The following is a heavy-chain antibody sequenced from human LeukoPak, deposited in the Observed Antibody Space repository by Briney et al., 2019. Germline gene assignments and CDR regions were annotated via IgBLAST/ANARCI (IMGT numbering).Heavy chain of an antibody. J-gene: IGHJ4*02. CDR1: GFTFSSYA. CDR2: ISGSGGST. D-gene: IGHD3-16*02. Sequence: PGGSLRLSCAASGFTFSSYAMSWVRQAPGKGLEWVSAISGSGGSTYYADSVKGRFTISRDNSKNTLYLQMNSLRAEDTAVYYCAKQSPDSTTYYDYVWGSYLYYYFDYWGQGTLVTVSS. V-gene: IGHV3-23*01. CDR3: AKQSPDSTTYYDYVWGSYLYYYFDY.